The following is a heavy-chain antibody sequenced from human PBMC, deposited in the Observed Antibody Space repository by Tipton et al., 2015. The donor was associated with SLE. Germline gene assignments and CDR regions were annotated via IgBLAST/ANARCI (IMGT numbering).Heavy chain of an antibody. CDR2: IYTSVST. Sequence: GLVKPSETLSLTCTDSGGSISSYYWSWIRQPAGKGLVWIGRIYTSVSTNYNPSLKSRVTISVDTSKNQYALRLSSVTAADTAVYYRARDDYGDFGGFGYGGEGTLGTVS. CDR1: GGSISSYY. CDR3: ARDDYGDFGGFGY. J-gene: IGHJ4*02. V-gene: IGHV4-4*07. D-gene: IGHD4-17*01.